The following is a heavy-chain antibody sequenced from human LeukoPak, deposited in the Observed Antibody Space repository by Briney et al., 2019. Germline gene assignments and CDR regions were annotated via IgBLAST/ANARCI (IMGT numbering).Heavy chain of an antibody. J-gene: IGHJ6*03. CDR3: ARDEEFYYYMDV. CDR1: GGSISSGSYY. D-gene: IGHD3-10*01. CDR2: IYTSGST. Sequence: KPSQTLSPTCTVSGGSISSGSYYWSWIRQPAGKGLEWIGRIYTSGSTNYNPSLKSRVTISVDTSKNQFSLKLSSVTAADTAVYYCARDEEFYYYMDVWGKGTTVTVSS. V-gene: IGHV4-61*02.